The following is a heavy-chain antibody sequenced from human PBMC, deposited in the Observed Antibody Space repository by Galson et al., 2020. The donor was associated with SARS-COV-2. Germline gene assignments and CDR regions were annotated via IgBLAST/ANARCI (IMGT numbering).Heavy chain of an antibody. V-gene: IGHV4-34*01. CDR2: INHSGST. CDR3: ARAGYSSSWYGVRYWFDP. J-gene: IGHJ5*02. Sequence: SETLSLTCAVYGGSFSGYYWSWIRQPPGKGLEWIGEINHSGSTNYNPSLKSRVTISVDTSKNQFSLKLSSVTAADTAVYYCARAGYSSSWYGVRYWFDPWGQGTLVTVSS. D-gene: IGHD6-13*01. CDR1: GGSFSGYY.